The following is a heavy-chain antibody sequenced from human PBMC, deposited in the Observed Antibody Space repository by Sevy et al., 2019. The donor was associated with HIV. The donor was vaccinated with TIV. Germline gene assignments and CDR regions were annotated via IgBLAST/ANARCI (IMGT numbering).Heavy chain of an antibody. CDR2: IYFGGSP. D-gene: IGHD1-1*01. CDR3: ATAYKWNDAMHT. J-gene: IGHJ4*02. CDR1: GDSISSFY. V-gene: IGHV4-4*07. Sequence: SETLSLTCTVSGDSISSFYWSWVRQPAGKGLEWIGRIYFGGSPNYNPSLKSRVTMSLDTSENQVSLKVSSVTAADTAVYYCATAYKWNDAMHTWGQGTLVTVSS.